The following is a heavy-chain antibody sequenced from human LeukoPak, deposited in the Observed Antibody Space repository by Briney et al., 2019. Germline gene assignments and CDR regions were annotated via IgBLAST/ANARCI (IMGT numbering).Heavy chain of an antibody. Sequence: PGGSLRLSCAASGFTFSSYSMNWVRQAPGKGLEWVSYISSSSSTIYYADSVKGRFTISRDNAKNSLYLQMNSLRAEDTAVYYCARVGGGSSWYEGVDYWGQGTLVTVSS. D-gene: IGHD6-13*01. CDR3: ARVGGGSSWYEGVDY. CDR2: ISSSSSTI. V-gene: IGHV3-48*04. J-gene: IGHJ4*02. CDR1: GFTFSSYS.